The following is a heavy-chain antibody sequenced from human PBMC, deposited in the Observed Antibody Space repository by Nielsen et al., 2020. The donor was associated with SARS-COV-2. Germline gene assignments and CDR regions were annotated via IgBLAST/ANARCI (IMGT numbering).Heavy chain of an antibody. Sequence: SVKVSCKASGFTFTSSAVQWVRQARGQRLEWIGWIVVGSGNTNYAQKFQERVTITRDMSTSTAYMELSSLRSEDTAVYYCAAIAGTYYDFWSGPDYWGQRTLVTVSS. J-gene: IGHJ4*02. CDR3: AAIAGTYYDFWSGPDY. CDR1: GFTFTSSA. CDR2: IVVGSGNT. V-gene: IGHV1-58*01. D-gene: IGHD3-3*01.